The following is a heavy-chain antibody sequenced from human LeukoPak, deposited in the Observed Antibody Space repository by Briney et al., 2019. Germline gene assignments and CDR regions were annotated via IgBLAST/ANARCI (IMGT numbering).Heavy chain of an antibody. Sequence: GASVKVSCKASGYSFITYPMNWVRQAPGQGLEWMGWINTNTGNPTYAQGFTGRFVFSLDTSVSTAYLQISSLKAEDTAVYYCARDRVLLWFGESYYFDYWGQGTLVTVSS. V-gene: IGHV7-4-1*02. CDR3: ARDRVLLWFGESYYFDY. J-gene: IGHJ4*02. CDR1: GYSFITYP. CDR2: INTNTGNP. D-gene: IGHD3-10*01.